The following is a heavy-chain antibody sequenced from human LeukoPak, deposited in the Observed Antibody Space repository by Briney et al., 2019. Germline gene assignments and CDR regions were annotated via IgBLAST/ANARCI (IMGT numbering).Heavy chain of an antibody. CDR3: TGPYCSGGNCQDY. V-gene: IGHV3-49*03. Sequence: GGSLRLSCTASGFTFGDYAMSWFRQAPGKGLEWVGFIRSKAYGGTTEYAASVKGRFTISRDDSKSIAYLQMNSLKTEDTAVYYCTGPYCSGGNCQDYWGQGTLVTVSS. J-gene: IGHJ4*02. D-gene: IGHD2-15*01. CDR2: IRSKAYGGTT. CDR1: GFTFGDYA.